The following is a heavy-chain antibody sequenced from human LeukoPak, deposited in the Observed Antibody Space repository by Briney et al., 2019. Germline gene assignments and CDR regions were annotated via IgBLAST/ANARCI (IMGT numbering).Heavy chain of an antibody. J-gene: IGHJ4*02. CDR3: AKVSVVVVAATDY. V-gene: IGHV3-21*01. CDR1: GFTFSSYN. CDR2: ISSTSSYI. Sequence: PGGSLRLSWAASGFTFSSYNMNWVRQAPGKGLELVSSISSTSSYISYADSVKGRFTISRDNAKNSLYLQMNSLRVEDTAVYYCAKVSVVVVAATDYWGQGTLVTVSS. D-gene: IGHD2-15*01.